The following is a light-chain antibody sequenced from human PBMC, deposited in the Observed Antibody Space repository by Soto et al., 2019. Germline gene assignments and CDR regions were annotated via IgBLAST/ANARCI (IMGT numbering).Light chain of an antibody. Sequence: DIQMTQSPSSLSASVGDRVTITCQVSQDIRKYLSWYQQKPGRAPKLLIYGASNLETGVPARFTGSGVGTDFTFTISSLQPDDIATYYCQHYDHLPPFTFGPGTKVAIK. CDR2: GAS. CDR3: QHYDHLPPFT. CDR1: QDIRKY. V-gene: IGKV1-33*01. J-gene: IGKJ3*01.